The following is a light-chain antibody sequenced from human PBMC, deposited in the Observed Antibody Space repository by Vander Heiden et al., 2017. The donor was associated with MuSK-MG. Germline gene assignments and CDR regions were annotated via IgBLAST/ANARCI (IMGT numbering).Light chain of an antibody. J-gene: IGKJ1*01. CDR2: AAS. V-gene: IGKV1-39*01. Sequence: DIQMTQSPSSLSASVGHRVTITCRASQSISSYLNWYQQKPGKAPKLLIYAASSLQSGVPSRFSGSGSGTDFTLTISSLQPEDFTTYYCRQSYSTPRTFGQGTKVEIK. CDR3: RQSYSTPRT. CDR1: QSISSY.